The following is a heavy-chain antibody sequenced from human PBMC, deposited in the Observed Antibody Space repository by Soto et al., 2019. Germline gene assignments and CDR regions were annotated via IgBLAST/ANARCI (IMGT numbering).Heavy chain of an antibody. Sequence: QVQLQQWGAGLLKPSETLSLTCAVYGGSFSGYYWTWIRRPPGTGLEWIGEINHSGSTNYNPSLKSRVTISVDTSKNQSSLKLTSVTAADTAVYYCARDKITGLFDYWGQGTLVTVSS. CDR2: INHSGST. D-gene: IGHD2-8*02. J-gene: IGHJ4*02. CDR3: ARDKITGLFDY. CDR1: GGSFSGYY. V-gene: IGHV4-34*01.